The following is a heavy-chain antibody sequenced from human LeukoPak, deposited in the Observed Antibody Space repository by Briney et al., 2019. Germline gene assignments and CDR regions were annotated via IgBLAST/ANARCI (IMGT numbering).Heavy chain of an antibody. V-gene: IGHV4-34*01. CDR3: ARGYSNYPVY. J-gene: IGHJ4*02. D-gene: IGHD4-11*01. CDR1: GVSFSGYY. CDR2: INHSGST. Sequence: SETLSLTCAVYGVSFSGYYWSWIRQPPGKGLEWIGEINHSGSTNYNPSLKSRVTISVDTSKNQFSLKLSSVTAADTAVYYCARGYSNYPVYWGQGTLVTVSS.